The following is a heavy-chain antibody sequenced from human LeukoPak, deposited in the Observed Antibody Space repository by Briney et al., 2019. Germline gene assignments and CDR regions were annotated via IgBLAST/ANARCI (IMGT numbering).Heavy chain of an antibody. J-gene: IGHJ6*02. CDR1: GFTLSTYS. D-gene: IGHD3-16*01. V-gene: IGHV3-48*02. CDR2: ISSGSTIK. Sequence: GGSLRVSCEASGFTLSTYSMKGVRQAPGKGREWVSYISSGSTIKYYADSVKGRFSISRDNAKNSLYLQMNSLRDEDTAVYYCATDRGGNGMDVWGQGTTVTVSS. CDR3: ATDRGGNGMDV.